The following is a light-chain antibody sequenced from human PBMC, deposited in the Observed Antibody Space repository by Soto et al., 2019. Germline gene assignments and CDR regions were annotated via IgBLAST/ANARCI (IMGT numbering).Light chain of an antibody. CDR3: QQTASTPYT. CDR2: AAS. V-gene: IGKV1-39*01. Sequence: DTQMIQSPSSLSASVGDRVTITCRASQSINTYLNWYQQKPGEAPNLLIYAASSLQSGVPPRFSGSGSETHFTLTINSLQPEDFATYYCQQTASTPYTFGQGT. CDR1: QSINTY. J-gene: IGKJ2*01.